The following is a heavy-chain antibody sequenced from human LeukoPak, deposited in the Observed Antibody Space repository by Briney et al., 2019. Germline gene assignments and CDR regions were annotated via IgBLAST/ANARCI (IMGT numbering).Heavy chain of an antibody. CDR2: INHSGST. J-gene: IGHJ5*02. CDR1: GGSFSGYY. V-gene: IGHV4-34*01. CDR3: ARPGGYSGYDLNWFDP. Sequence: SETLSLTCAVYGGSFSGYYWSWIRQPPGKGLEWIGEINHSGSTNYNPSLKSRVTISVDTSKNQFSLKLSSVTAADTAVYYCARPGGYSGYDLNWFDPWGQGTLVTVSS. D-gene: IGHD5-12*01.